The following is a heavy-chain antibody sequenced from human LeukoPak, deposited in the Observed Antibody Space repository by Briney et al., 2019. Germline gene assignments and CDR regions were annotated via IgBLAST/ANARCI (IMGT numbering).Heavy chain of an antibody. CDR2: VSGGGGST. V-gene: IGHV3-23*01. J-gene: IGHJ4*02. D-gene: IGHD4-17*01. CDR3: AKDRSVTTGDPFDY. CDR1: GFTFSSYA. Sequence: GGSLRLSCAASGFTFSSYAMSWVRQAPGKGLKWVSTVSGGGGSTYYTDSVKGRFTVSRDNSKYTLYLQMNSLRDEDTAVYYCAKDRSVTTGDPFDYWGQGTLVTVSS.